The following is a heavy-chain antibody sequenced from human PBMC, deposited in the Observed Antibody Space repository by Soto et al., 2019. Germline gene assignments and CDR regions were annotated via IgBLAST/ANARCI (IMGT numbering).Heavy chain of an antibody. CDR2: IYYSGST. J-gene: IGHJ4*02. CDR1: GGSISTSGYF. V-gene: IGHV4-39*01. D-gene: IGHD6-25*01. CDR3: ATMGTPATGLYFFDY. Sequence: PSETLSLTCTVSGGSISTSGYFWGWIRQPPGKGLEWIGTIYYSGSTYYNPSLKSRVTISVDTSKNQFSLNLSSVTAADTSVYYCATMGTPATGLYFFDYWGQGSLVTVSS.